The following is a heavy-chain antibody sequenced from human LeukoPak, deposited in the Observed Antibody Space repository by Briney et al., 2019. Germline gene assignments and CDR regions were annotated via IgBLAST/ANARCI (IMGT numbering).Heavy chain of an antibody. J-gene: IGHJ4*02. CDR2: ISSSSSYI. D-gene: IGHD3-3*01. Sequence: GGSLRLSCAASGFTFSSYSMNWVRQAPGKGLEWVSYISSSSSYIYYADSVKGRFTISRDIAKNSLYLQMNSLRAEDTAVYYCARTYYDFWSGPHYFDYWGQGTLVTVSS. CDR3: ARTYYDFWSGPHYFDY. CDR1: GFTFSSYS. V-gene: IGHV3-21*01.